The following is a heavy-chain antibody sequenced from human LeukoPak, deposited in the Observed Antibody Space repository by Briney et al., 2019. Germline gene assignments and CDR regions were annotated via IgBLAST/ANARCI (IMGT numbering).Heavy chain of an antibody. CDR1: GFTFSSYS. J-gene: IGHJ4*01. CDR2: ISSSSSYI. CDR3: ATGIVVVITFDY. D-gene: IGHD3-22*01. Sequence: GGSLRLSCAASGFTFSSYSMNWVRQAPGKGLEWVSSISSSSSYIYYADSVKGRFTISGDNAKNSLYLQMNSLRAEDTAVYYCATGIVVVITFDYWGQGTLVTVSS. V-gene: IGHV3-21*01.